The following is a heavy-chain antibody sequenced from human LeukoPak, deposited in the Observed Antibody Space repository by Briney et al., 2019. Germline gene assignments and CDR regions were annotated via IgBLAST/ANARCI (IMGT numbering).Heavy chain of an antibody. Sequence: PGGSLRLSCAASGFTFRSYWMSWVRQAPGKGLEWVANIKQDGSEKYFVDSVKGRFTISRDNAKNSLYLQMNSLRAEDTAVYYCARGGYYGSGRYYFDSWGQGTLVTVSS. J-gene: IGHJ4*01. CDR2: IKQDGSEK. CDR1: GFTFRSYW. D-gene: IGHD3-3*01. CDR3: ARGGYYGSGRYYFDS. V-gene: IGHV3-7*01.